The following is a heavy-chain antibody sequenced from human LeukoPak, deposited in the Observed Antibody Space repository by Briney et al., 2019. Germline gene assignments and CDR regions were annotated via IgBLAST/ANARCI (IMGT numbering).Heavy chain of an antibody. CDR3: ARATSPIAYDWNS. CDR1: GYSFTNYK. CDR2: IDPSCPSV. D-gene: IGHD5-12*01. Sequence: GASVKVSCKASGYSFTNYKIHWLRQAPGQGLQWMGLIDPSCPSVTYAQIFKGRLIVTRDTSTSTVYMQLSSLRSEDSAMYYCARATSPIAYDWNSWGQGTLATVSS. J-gene: IGHJ4*02. V-gene: IGHV1-46*01.